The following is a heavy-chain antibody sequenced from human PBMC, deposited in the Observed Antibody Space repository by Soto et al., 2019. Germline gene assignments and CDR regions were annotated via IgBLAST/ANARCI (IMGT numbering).Heavy chain of an antibody. CDR3: AKRANGAYFDY. CDR1: GFIFSSYA. D-gene: IGHD1-26*01. V-gene: IGHV3-23*01. J-gene: IGHJ4*02. CDR2: ISGSGDST. Sequence: GGSLILSCAASGFIFSSYAMSWVLQAPGKGLEWVSVISGSGDSTYYADSVKGRFTISRDNSKNTLYLQMNSLRAEDTAVYYCAKRANGAYFDYWGQGTLVSVSS.